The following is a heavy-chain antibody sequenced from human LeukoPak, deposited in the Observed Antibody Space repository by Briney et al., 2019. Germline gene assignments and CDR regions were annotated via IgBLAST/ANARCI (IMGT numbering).Heavy chain of an antibody. CDR1: GYTFTSYY. CDR2: IIPIFGTA. D-gene: IGHD2-15*01. V-gene: IGHV1-69*06. Sequence: GASVKVSCKASGYTFTSYYMHWVRQAPGQGLEWMGGIIPIFGTANYAQKFQGRVTITADKSTSTAYMELSSLRSEDTAVYYCASGWNCSGGSCYSGDYWGQGTLVTVSS. J-gene: IGHJ4*02. CDR3: ASGWNCSGGSCYSGDY.